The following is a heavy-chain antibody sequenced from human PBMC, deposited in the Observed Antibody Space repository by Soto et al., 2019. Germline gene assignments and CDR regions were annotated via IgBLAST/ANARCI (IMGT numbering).Heavy chain of an antibody. CDR2: IYYSGST. CDR3: ARHGSYGLFDI. V-gene: IGHV4-59*02. Sequence: ETLSLTCTVSGGTVSSYYWSWIRQPPGKGLEWIGYIYYSGSTNYNPSLKSRVTISVDTSKNQFSMKLSSVTAADTAVYYFARHGSYGLFDIWGQGTMVTVSS. CDR1: GGTVSSYY. D-gene: IGHD1-26*01. J-gene: IGHJ3*02.